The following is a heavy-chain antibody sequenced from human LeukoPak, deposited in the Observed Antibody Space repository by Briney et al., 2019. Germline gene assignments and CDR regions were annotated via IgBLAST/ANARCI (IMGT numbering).Heavy chain of an antibody. CDR2: IYYSGST. D-gene: IGHD2-2*01. Sequence: SETLSLTCTVSGGSISSSSYYWGWIRQPPGKGLKWIGSIYYSGSTYYNPSLKSRVTISVDTSKNQFSLKLSSVTAADTAVYYCARRGYQLLWLSAFDIWGQGTMVTVSS. CDR1: GGSISSSSYY. V-gene: IGHV4-39*01. CDR3: ARRGYQLLWLSAFDI. J-gene: IGHJ3*02.